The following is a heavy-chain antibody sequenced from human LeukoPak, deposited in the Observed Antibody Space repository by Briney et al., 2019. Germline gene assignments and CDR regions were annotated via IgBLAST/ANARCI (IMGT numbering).Heavy chain of an antibody. J-gene: IGHJ6*03. CDR2: ISTYNGKT. Sequence: ASVKVSCKASGYTFTSYGITWVRQAPGQGLEWMGWISTYNGKTNYGQNLQGRVTMTTHTSTSTAYMELRSLRSNDTAVYHCARSGNPLIYYHMDVWGKGTTVTVSS. CDR1: GYTFTSYG. D-gene: IGHD4-23*01. CDR3: ARSGNPLIYYHMDV. V-gene: IGHV1-18*01.